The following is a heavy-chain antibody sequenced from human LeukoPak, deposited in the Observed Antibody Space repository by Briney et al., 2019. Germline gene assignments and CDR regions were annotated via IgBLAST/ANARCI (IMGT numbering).Heavy chain of an antibody. CDR3: ARSHSSWYGPRFDP. D-gene: IGHD6-13*01. V-gene: IGHV3-30-3*01. Sequence: GGSLRLSCAASGFTFSSYAMHWVRQAPGKGLEGVAVISYDGSNIYNADFVKGRFTISRDNSKNTLHLQMNSLRAEDTAVYYCARSHSSWYGPRFDPWGQGTLVTVPS. CDR1: GFTFSSYA. J-gene: IGHJ5*02. CDR2: ISYDGSNI.